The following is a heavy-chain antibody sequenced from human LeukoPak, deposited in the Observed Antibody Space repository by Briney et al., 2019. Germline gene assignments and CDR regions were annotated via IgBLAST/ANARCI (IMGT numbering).Heavy chain of an antibody. CDR2: IRSKAYGWTT. D-gene: IGHD3-3*01. Sequence: GGSLRLSCTASGFTFGDYAMSWFRQAPGKGLEWVGFIRSKAYGWTTEYAASVKGRFTISRDDSKSIAYLQMNSLKTEDTAVYYCTRDKDYDFWSGYYTYYYYYMDVWGKGTTVTLSS. J-gene: IGHJ6*03. V-gene: IGHV3-49*03. CDR3: TRDKDYDFWSGYYTYYYYYMDV. CDR1: GFTFGDYA.